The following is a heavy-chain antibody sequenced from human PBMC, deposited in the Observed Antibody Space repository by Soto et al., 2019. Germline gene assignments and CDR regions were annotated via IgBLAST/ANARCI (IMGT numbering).Heavy chain of an antibody. CDR2: IRSKANSYAT. J-gene: IGHJ6*02. V-gene: IGHV3-73*01. Sequence: GGSLRLSCAASGFTFSGSAMHWVRQASGKGLEWVGRIRSKANSYATAYAASVKGRFTISRDDSKNTAYLQMNSLKTEDTAVYYCTRGYSGYDYYYYGMDVWGQGTTVTVSS. CDR3: TRGYSGYDYYYYGMDV. CDR1: GFTFSGSA. D-gene: IGHD5-12*01.